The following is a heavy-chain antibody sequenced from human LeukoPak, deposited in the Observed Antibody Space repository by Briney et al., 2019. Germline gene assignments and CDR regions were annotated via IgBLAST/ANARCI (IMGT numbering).Heavy chain of an antibody. V-gene: IGHV4-59*01. D-gene: IGHD5-18*01. CDR1: GGSISSYY. J-gene: IGHJ4*02. CDR2: IYYSGST. Sequence: SETLSLTCTVSGGSISSYYWSWIRQPPGKGLEWIGYIYYSGSTNYNPSLKSRVTIPVDTSKNQFSLKLSSVTAADTAVYYCAREGRYSYGQDYWGQGTLVTVSS. CDR3: AREGRYSYGQDY.